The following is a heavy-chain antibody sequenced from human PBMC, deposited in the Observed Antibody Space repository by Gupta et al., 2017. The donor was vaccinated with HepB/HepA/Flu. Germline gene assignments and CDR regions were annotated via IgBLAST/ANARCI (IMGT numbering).Heavy chain of an antibody. CDR3: ASAYGDRLGYYYGMDV. CDR2: IYHSGSA. V-gene: IGHV4-4*02. D-gene: IGHD4-17*01. Sequence: QVQLQESGPGLVKPSGTLSLTCAVSGGSISSSNWWSWVRQPPGKGLEWIGEIYHSGSANYNPSLKSRVTISVDKSKNQFSLKLSSVTAADTAVYYCASAYGDRLGYYYGMDVWGQGTTVTVSS. CDR1: GGSISSSNW. J-gene: IGHJ6*02.